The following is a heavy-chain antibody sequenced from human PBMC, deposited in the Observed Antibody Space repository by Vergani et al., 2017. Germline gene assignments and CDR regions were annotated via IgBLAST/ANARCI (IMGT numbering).Heavy chain of an antibody. D-gene: IGHD5-18*01. J-gene: IGHJ6*03. Sequence: QVQLVESGGGVVQPGRSLRLSCAASGFIFSSYGMHWVRQAPGKGLEWVAVIWYDGSNKYYADSVKGRFTISRDNSKNTLYLQMNSLRAEDTAVYYCARRYSYALDRYYYYYMDVWGKGTTVTVSS. CDR1: GFIFSSYG. CDR3: ARRYSYALDRYYYYYMDV. CDR2: IWYDGSNK. V-gene: IGHV3-33*01.